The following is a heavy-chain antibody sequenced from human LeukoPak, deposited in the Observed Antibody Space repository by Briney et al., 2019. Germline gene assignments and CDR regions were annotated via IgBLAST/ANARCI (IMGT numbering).Heavy chain of an antibody. V-gene: IGHV1-69*04. CDR2: IIPILGIA. D-gene: IGHD5-12*01. CDR3: ARRGYSGYDWDYYYYGMDV. CDR1: GGTFSSYA. Sequence: SVKVSCKASGGTFSSYAISWVRQAPGQGLEWMGRIIPILGIANCAQKFQGRVTITADKSTSTAYMELSSLRSEDTAVYYCARRGYSGYDWDYYYYGMDVWGQGTTVTVSS. J-gene: IGHJ6*02.